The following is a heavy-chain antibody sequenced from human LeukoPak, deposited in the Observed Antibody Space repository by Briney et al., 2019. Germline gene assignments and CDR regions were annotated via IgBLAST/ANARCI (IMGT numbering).Heavy chain of an antibody. CDR3: ATWGVAGGYDSSGYYGLYYFDY. CDR2: FDPEDGKT. CDR1: GYTLTELS. V-gene: IGHV1-24*01. Sequence: ASVKVSFTVSGYTLTELSMHWVRQAPGKGLEWMGGFDPEDGKTIYAQKFQGRVTMTEDTSTDTAYMELSSLRSEDTAVYYCATWGVAGGYDSSGYYGLYYFDYWGQGTLVTVSS. D-gene: IGHD3-22*01. J-gene: IGHJ4*02.